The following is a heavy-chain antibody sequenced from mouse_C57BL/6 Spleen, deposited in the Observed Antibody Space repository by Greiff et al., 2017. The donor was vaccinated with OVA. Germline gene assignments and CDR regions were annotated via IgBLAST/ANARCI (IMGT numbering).Heavy chain of an antibody. Sequence: EVQLQQSGPELVKPGASVTIPCKASGYTFTDYNMDWVQQSHGKSLEWIGDINPNNGGTIYNQKFKGKATLTVDKSSSTAYMELRSLTSEDTAVYYCSRITTVVAQWYFDVWGTGTTVTVSS. J-gene: IGHJ1*03. V-gene: IGHV1-18*01. CDR3: SRITTVVAQWYFDV. CDR1: GYTFTDYN. CDR2: INPNNGGT. D-gene: IGHD1-1*01.